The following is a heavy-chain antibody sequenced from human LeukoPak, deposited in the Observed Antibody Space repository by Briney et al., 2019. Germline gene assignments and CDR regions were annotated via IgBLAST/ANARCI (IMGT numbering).Heavy chain of an antibody. D-gene: IGHD2-2*01. J-gene: IGHJ3*01. Sequence: GESLKISCKVSGYSFTNYWITWVRQVPGKGLEWMGRIDPSDSYTKYSPSFQGLVSISADKSIATAYLQWSSLEASDTAMYSCARHAGDGGAFDVWGQGTMVTVSS. CDR2: IDPSDSYT. CDR3: ARHAGDGGAFDV. V-gene: IGHV5-10-1*01. CDR1: GYSFTNYW.